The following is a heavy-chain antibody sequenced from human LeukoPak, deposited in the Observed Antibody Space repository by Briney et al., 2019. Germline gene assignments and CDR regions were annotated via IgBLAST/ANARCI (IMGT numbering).Heavy chain of an antibody. D-gene: IGHD4-11*01. J-gene: IGHJ4*02. CDR2: IVVGSGNT. CDR1: GFTFTSSA. Sequence: ASVKVSCKASGFTFTSSAVQWVRQARGQRLEWIGWIVVGSGNTNYAQKFQERVTITRDMSTNTAYMVLSSLRSEDTAVVYCSIEPYSDYDYGGQGTLLTVS. CDR3: SIEPYSDYDY. V-gene: IGHV1-58*01.